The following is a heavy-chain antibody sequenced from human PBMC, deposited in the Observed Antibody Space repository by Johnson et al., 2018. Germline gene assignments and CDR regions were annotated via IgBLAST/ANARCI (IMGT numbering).Heavy chain of an antibody. CDR3: VGYCSGGSCYSRDYHYYDMDL. V-gene: IGHV3-33*01. D-gene: IGHD2-15*01. CDR1: GFTFSSYG. J-gene: IGHJ6*02. CDR2: IWYDGMKK. Sequence: QVQLVQSGGGVVQPGRSLRLSCAASGFTFSSYGMHWVRQAPGKGLEWVAVIWYDGMKKYYVESVKGRFTISRDNSKNTLFLQMDSLRAEDRAVYFCVGYCSGGSCYSRDYHYYDMDLWGQGTAVIVSS.